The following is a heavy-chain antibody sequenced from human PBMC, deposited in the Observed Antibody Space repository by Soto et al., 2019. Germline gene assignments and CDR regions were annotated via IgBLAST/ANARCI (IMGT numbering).Heavy chain of an antibody. CDR2: IYGDDDK. Sequence: QITLNESGPALVKPTQTLTLTCTFSGFSLTTSGVGVHWLRQPPGKALEWLAVIYGDDDKRYNPSLETRLTISKDTSKNQVVLTMTNMDPPDTATYYCAHTPSCSTNWYMRDDWFDPWGQGALVTVSS. J-gene: IGHJ5*02. CDR1: GFSLTTSGVG. D-gene: IGHD6-13*01. CDR3: AHTPSCSTNWYMRDDWFDP. V-gene: IGHV2-5*02.